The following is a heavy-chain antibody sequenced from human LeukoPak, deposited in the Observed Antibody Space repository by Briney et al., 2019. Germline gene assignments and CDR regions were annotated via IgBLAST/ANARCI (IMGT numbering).Heavy chain of an antibody. J-gene: IGHJ4*02. CDR1: GLTFNTCG. CDR2: IRPDGTKK. V-gene: IGHV3-30*02. CDR3: VKDNPVLHY. Sequence: PGGSLRLSCTTSGLTFNTCGMHWVRQAPGRGLEWLTLIRPDGTKKFYSDSVKGRFNVSRDNSKNMLYLEMYSLRSEDTAVYYCVKDNPVLHYWGQGILVTVSS.